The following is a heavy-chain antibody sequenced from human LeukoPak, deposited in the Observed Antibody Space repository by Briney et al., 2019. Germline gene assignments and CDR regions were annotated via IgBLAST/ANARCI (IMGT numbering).Heavy chain of an antibody. V-gene: IGHV3-30*04. J-gene: IGHJ6*02. Sequence: GGSLRLSCAASGFTFSTYAIHWVRQAPGKGLEWVAVVSYDGGNKYYADSVKGRFTISRGNSKNTLYLQMHSLRAEDTAVYYCARGTAVSATRYYYGMDVWGQGTTVTVS. CDR2: VSYDGGNK. CDR1: GFTFSTYA. CDR3: ARGTAVSATRYYYGMDV.